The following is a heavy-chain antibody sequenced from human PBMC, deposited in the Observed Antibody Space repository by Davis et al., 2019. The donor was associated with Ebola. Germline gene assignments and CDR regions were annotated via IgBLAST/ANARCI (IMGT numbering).Heavy chain of an antibody. D-gene: IGHD1/OR15-1a*01. CDR2: SRNNENRYST. V-gene: IGHV3-72*01. CDR3: VTENWYRFES. J-gene: IGHJ4*02. CDR1: GFHFSAYF. Sequence: GESLKISCGASGFHFSAYFMDWVRLTPGKGLEWVGLSRNNENRYSTEYAASVKGRFTISRDDSKNLMYLEMNSLRTEDTAVYYCVTENWYRFESWGQGTLVTVS.